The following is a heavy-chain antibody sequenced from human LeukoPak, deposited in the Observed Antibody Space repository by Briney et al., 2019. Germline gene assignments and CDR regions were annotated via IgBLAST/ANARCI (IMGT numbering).Heavy chain of an antibody. D-gene: IGHD2-8*01. CDR2: ISNDGIHQ. Sequence: GGSPRLSCAASGFTFSSYAMHWVRQDPGKGLEWVAVISNDGIHQFYADSVKGRFAISRDNSKNTLYLQMNSLRTEDTALYYCAKEMGPFIHGDYWGQGTVVTVSS. V-gene: IGHV3-30*18. CDR1: GFTFSSYA. CDR3: AKEMGPFIHGDY. J-gene: IGHJ4*02.